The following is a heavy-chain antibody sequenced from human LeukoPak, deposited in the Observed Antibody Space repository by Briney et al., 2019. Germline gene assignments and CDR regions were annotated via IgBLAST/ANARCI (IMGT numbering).Heavy chain of an antibody. J-gene: IGHJ4*02. CDR2: IVPIIGTA. Sequence: EASVKVSCKASGGAFTSYAISWVRQSPGQGLEWMGRIVPIIGTANYAQKFQGRVTITTDESTSTAYMELSSLRSEDKAVYYCTRQRQKLVGPVYYFDYWGQGALVMVSS. CDR1: GGAFTSYA. CDR3: TRQRQKLVGPVYYFDY. D-gene: IGHD1-26*01. V-gene: IGHV1-69*05.